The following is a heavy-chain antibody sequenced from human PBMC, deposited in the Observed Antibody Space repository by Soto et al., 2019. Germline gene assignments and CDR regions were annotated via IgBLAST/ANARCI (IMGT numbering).Heavy chain of an antibody. Sequence: GGSLRLSCAASGFTFSDHYMDWVRQAPGKGLEWVGRIKNKANSYTTEYAASVKGRFTISRDDSRNSLYLQMISLRTEDTAVYYCTRVKFCIIARRYRVLDVWGKGTTVTVFS. CDR2: IKNKANSYTT. CDR1: GFTFSDHY. J-gene: IGHJ6*03. D-gene: IGHD3-3*02. V-gene: IGHV3-72*01. CDR3: TRVKFCIIARRYRVLDV.